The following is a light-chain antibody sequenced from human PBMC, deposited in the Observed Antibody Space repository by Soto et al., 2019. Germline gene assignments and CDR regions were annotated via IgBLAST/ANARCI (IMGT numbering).Light chain of an antibody. CDR1: QDIRKY. V-gene: IGKV1-33*01. Sequence: DIQMTQSPSSPSASVGDRVTITCQASQDIRKYLSWYQQKPGKAPKLLIYGASYLETGVPSRFSGSGYGTDFTFTISSLQPEDIATYYCQHYDHLPPFTFGPGTKVAIK. CDR2: GAS. J-gene: IGKJ3*01. CDR3: QHYDHLPPFT.